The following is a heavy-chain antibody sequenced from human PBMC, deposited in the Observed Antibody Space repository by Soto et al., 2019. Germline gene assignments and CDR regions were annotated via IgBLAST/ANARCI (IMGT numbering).Heavy chain of an antibody. D-gene: IGHD4-17*01. V-gene: IGHV1-8*01. CDR1: GYTFTSYD. J-gene: IGHJ6*02. CDR3: AAEGTVTTGMDV. CDR2: MDVGSGNT. Sequence: ASVKVPCKASGYTFTSYDINWVRQATGQGLEWMGWMDVGSGNTNYAQKFQERVTITRNMSTSTAYMELSSLRSEDTAVYYCAAEGTVTTGMDVWGQGTTVTVSS.